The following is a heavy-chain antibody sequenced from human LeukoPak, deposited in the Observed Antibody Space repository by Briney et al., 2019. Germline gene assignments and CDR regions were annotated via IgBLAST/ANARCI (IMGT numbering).Heavy chain of an antibody. Sequence: PGGSLRPSCAASGFTFSSYGMHWVRQAPGKGLEWVAVIWYDGSNKYYADSVKGRFTISRDNSKNTLYLQMNSLRAEDTAVYYCARDLAAAGMFDYWGQGTLVTVSS. D-gene: IGHD6-13*01. CDR1: GFTFSSYG. CDR3: ARDLAAAGMFDY. V-gene: IGHV3-33*01. CDR2: IWYDGSNK. J-gene: IGHJ4*02.